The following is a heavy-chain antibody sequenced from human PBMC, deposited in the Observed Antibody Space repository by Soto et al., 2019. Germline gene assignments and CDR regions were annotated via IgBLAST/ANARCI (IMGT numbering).Heavy chain of an antibody. CDR3: AGAYYYDTYYYGMDV. V-gene: IGHV3-11*05. D-gene: IGHD3-22*01. J-gene: IGHJ6*02. Sequence: VQLVESGGGLVKPGGSLRLSCAASGFTFSDYYMSWIRQAPGKGLEWVSYISSSSSYTNYADSVKGRFTISRDNAKNSLYRQMNSLRAEDTAVYYCAGAYYYDTYYYGMDVWGQGTTVTVSS. CDR1: GFTFSDYY. CDR2: ISSSSSYT.